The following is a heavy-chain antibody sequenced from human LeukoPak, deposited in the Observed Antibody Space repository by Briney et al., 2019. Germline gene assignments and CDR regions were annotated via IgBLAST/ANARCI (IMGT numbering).Heavy chain of an antibody. CDR2: ISGSGGST. CDR1: GFTFSSYA. Sequence: GGSLRFSCAASGFTFSSYAMSWVRQAPGKGLEWVSAISGSGGSTYYADSVKDRFTISRDNSKNTLYLQMNSLRAEDTAVYYCAKDQQWLVRGYFQHWGQGTLVTVSS. D-gene: IGHD6-19*01. CDR3: AKDQQWLVRGYFQH. V-gene: IGHV3-23*01. J-gene: IGHJ1*01.